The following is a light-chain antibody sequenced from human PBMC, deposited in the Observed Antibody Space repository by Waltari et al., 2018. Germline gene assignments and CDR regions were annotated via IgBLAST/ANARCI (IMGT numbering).Light chain of an antibody. CDR1: SSNIGAGYD. CDR2: GNS. Sequence: QSALTQPPSVSGAPGQWVSISCTGSSSNIGAGYDVHWYQQLPGAAPKLLIQGNSNRPSGAPDRFSGSKSGTSAALAIAGLQAEDEADYYCQSYDSTLRVSVFGGGSRLTVL. V-gene: IGLV1-40*01. CDR3: QSYDSTLRVSV. J-gene: IGLJ2*01.